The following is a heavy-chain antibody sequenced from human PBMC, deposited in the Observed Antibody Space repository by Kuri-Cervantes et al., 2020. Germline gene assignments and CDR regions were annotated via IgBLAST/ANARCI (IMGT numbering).Heavy chain of an antibody. D-gene: IGHD3-22*01. CDR1: GFTFDDYA. CDR2: ISWNSGSI. V-gene: IGHV3-9*01. J-gene: IGHJ4*02. CDR3: AKDKDYDSSGKFDY. Sequence: SLKISCAASGFTFDDYAMHWVRQAPGKGLEWVSHISWNSGSIAYADSVKGRFTISRDNAKNSLYLQMKSLRAEDTALYYCAKDKDYDSSGKFDYWGQGTLVTVSS.